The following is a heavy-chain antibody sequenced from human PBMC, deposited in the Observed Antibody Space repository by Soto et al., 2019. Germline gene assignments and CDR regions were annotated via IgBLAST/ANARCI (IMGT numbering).Heavy chain of an antibody. CDR3: ARPYYYDSSGYYLNAFDI. CDR1: GYTFTSYG. J-gene: IGHJ3*02. D-gene: IGHD3-22*01. CDR2: ISAYNGNT. Sequence: ASVKVSCKASGYTFTSYGISWVRQAPGQGLEWMGWISAYNGNTNYAQKLQGRVTMTTDTSTSTAYMELRSLRSDDTAVYYCARPYYYDSSGYYLNAFDIWGQGTMVPVSS. V-gene: IGHV1-18*01.